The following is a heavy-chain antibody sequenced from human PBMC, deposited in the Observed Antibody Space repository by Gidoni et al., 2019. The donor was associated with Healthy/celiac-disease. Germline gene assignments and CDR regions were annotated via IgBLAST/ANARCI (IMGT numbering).Heavy chain of an antibody. CDR1: GGSFSGYY. CDR3: ARGPVFGLLNWFDP. V-gene: IGHV4-34*01. D-gene: IGHD3-16*01. J-gene: IGHJ5*02. CDR2: INHSGST. Sequence: QVQLQQWGAGLLKPSETLSLTCAVYGGSFSGYYWSWIRQPPGKGLEWIGEINHSGSTNYNPSLKSRVTISVDTSKNQFSLKLSSVTAADTAVYYCARGPVFGLLNWFDPWGQGTLVTVSS.